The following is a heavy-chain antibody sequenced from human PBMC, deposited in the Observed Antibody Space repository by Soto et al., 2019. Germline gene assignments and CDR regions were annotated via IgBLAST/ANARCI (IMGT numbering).Heavy chain of an antibody. CDR1: GVTIITHA. V-gene: IGHV3-23*01. CDR2: VTGSGSQI. J-gene: IGHJ5*02. Sequence: RLPCAASGVTIITHAMPCVLQGPGKGLECVSGVTGSGSQIYYADSVKGRFTISKDNSKNTLYLQMSSLREEDTALYYCAKDAVYRDGLWVMDSWGEGTLVTVSS. CDR3: AKDAVYRDGLWVMDS. D-gene: IGHD2-21*01.